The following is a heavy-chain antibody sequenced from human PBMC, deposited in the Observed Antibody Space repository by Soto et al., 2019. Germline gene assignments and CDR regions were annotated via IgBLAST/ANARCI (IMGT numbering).Heavy chain of an antibody. V-gene: IGHV3-23*01. Sequence: GGSLRLSCAASGFTFSSYAMSWVRQAPGKGLEWVSAISGSGGSTYYADSVKGRFTISRDNSKNTLYLQMNSLRAEDTAVYYCARNTLNYGDYIYWFDPWGQGTLVTVS. CDR1: GFTFSSYA. CDR3: ARNTLNYGDYIYWFDP. CDR2: ISGSGGST. D-gene: IGHD4-17*01. J-gene: IGHJ5*02.